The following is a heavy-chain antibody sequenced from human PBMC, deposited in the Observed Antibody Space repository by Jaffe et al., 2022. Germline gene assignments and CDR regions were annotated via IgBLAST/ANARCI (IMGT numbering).Heavy chain of an antibody. D-gene: IGHD2-2*01. CDR1: GFTFGDYA. CDR3: TRGSEGRYCSSTSCHYYYYMDV. Sequence: EVQLVESGGGLVQPGRSLRLSCTASGFTFGDYAMSWVRQAPGKGLEWVGFIRSKAYGGTTEYAASVKGRFTISRDDSKSIAYLQMNSLKTEDTAVYYCTRGSEGRYCSSTSCHYYYYMDVWGKGTTVTVSS. V-gene: IGHV3-49*04. J-gene: IGHJ6*03. CDR2: IRSKAYGGTT.